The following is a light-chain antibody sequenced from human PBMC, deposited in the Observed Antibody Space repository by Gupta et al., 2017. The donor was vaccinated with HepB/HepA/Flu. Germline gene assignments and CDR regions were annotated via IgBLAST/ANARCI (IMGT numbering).Light chain of an antibody. V-gene: IGKV1-12*01. Sequence: DMQMTQSPSPSSASVGDRVTITCRASQSVTSWFAWYQQKPGQAPRLLIYGASTLQSGVPSRFSGSSSGTDLTLTINSLQPEDFATYYCQQAAGFPPIFTFGPGTIVDV. CDR3: QQAAGFPPIFT. J-gene: IGKJ3*01. CDR1: QSVTSW. CDR2: GAS.